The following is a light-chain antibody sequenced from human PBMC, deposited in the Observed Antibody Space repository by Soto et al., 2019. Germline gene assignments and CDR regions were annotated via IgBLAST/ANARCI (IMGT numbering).Light chain of an antibody. CDR1: QGIARA. J-gene: IGKJ4*01. CDR3: QQVSNYPLT. V-gene: IGKV1D-13*01. Sequence: AIHLTQSPSSLSATVGDSVTITCRASQGIARALAWYQQKPGKAPKLLIYDASSLESGVPSRFSCSGYVTDFTLTITSLQPEDFATYYCQQVSNYPLTFGGGTKVEIK. CDR2: DAS.